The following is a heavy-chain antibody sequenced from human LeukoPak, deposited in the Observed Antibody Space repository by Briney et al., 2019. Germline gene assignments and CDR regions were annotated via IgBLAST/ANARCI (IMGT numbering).Heavy chain of an antibody. CDR2: IYYSGST. CDR3: SRGDYFDY. V-gene: IGHV4-59*01. J-gene: IGHJ4*02. CDR1: GGSISSYY. Sequence: PSETLSLTCTVSGGSISSYYWSWIRQPPGKGLEWIGYIYYSGSTNYNPSLMSRVTISVDTSKNQFSLKLSSVTAADTAVYYCSRGDYFDYWGQGTLVTVSS.